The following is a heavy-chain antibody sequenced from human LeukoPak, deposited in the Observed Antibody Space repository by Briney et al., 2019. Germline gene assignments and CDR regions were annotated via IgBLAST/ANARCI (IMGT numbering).Heavy chain of an antibody. D-gene: IGHD1-26*01. CDR2: IYYSGST. CDR3: ARQNPSGSYGYYFAH. CDR1: GGSISSYY. J-gene: IGHJ4*02. Sequence: SETLSLTCTVPGGSISSYYWSWIRQPPGKGLEWIGYIYYSGSTNYNPSLKSRVTISVDTSKNQFSLKLSSVTAAGTAVYYCARQNPSGSYGYYFAHWRQGTLVTVSS. V-gene: IGHV4-59*08.